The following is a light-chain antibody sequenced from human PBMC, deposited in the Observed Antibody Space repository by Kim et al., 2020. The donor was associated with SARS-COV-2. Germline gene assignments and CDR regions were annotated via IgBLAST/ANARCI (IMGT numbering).Light chain of an antibody. V-gene: IGLV3-19*01. CDR3: NSRDSSGDRWV. Sequence: ALGQQVSITCQGDSIRSYFASWYQQKPGQAPILVLYPETNRPSGIPDRFSGSVSGNMSSLTITGAQAEDEADYYCNSRDSSGDRWVFGGGTQLTVL. J-gene: IGLJ3*02. CDR2: PET. CDR1: SIRSYF.